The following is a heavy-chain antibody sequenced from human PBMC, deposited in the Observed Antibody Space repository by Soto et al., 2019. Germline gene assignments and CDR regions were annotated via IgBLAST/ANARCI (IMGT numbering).Heavy chain of an antibody. CDR3: ARDLRVPTVTTTDNWFDP. J-gene: IGHJ5*02. CDR2: INPSGGST. V-gene: IGHV1-46*01. Sequence: ASVKVSCKASGYTFTSYYMHWVRQAPGQGLEWMGIINPSGGSTSYAQKFQGRVTMTRDTSTSTVYMELSSLRSEDTAVYYCARDLRVPTVTTTDNWFDPWGQGTLVTVSS. D-gene: IGHD4-17*01. CDR1: GYTFTSYY.